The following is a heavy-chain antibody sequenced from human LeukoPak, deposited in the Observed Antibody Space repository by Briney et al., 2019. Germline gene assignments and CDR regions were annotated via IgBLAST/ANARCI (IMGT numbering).Heavy chain of an antibody. CDR1: GFTVSSNY. CDR2: IYSGGST. J-gene: IGHJ4*02. CDR3: ARDRDGAKGFDY. Sequence: GGSLRLSCAASGFTVSSNYMSWVRQAPGKGLEWVLVIYSGGSTYYADSVKGRFTISRDNSKNTLYLQMNSLRAEDTAVYYCARDRDGAKGFDYWGQGTLVTVSS. V-gene: IGHV3-66*02. D-gene: IGHD4-17*01.